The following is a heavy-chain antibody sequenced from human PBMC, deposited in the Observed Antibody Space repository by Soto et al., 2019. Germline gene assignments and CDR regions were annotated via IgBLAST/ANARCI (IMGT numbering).Heavy chain of an antibody. V-gene: IGHV5-10-1*01. CDR3: TSGYCTNGVCQSAYYCYCGMEV. CDR1: GYSFTSSW. Sequence: GESLKISCKGSGYSFTSSWISWVRHMPGKGLWWMGRIAPSDSYTNYSPSFQGHATISADKSISTAYLQWSSLKASDTAMYYCTSGYCTNGVCQSAYYCYCGMEVWGQGTTVTVS. J-gene: IGHJ6*02. CDR2: IAPSDSYT. D-gene: IGHD2-8*01.